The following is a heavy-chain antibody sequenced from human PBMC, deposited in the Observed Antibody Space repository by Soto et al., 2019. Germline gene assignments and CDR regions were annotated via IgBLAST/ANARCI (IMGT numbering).Heavy chain of an antibody. CDR2: IKQDGSEK. V-gene: IGHV3-7*01. J-gene: IGHJ4*02. CDR3: ARDKDGYSSGWGDY. D-gene: IGHD6-19*01. Sequence: EVQLVESGGGLVQPGGSLRLSCAASGFTFSRYWMSWVRQAPGKGLEWVANIKQDGSEKYYVDSVKGRFTISRDNAKNSLYLQMNSLRAEDTAVYYCARDKDGYSSGWGDYWGQGTLVTVSS. CDR1: GFTFSRYW.